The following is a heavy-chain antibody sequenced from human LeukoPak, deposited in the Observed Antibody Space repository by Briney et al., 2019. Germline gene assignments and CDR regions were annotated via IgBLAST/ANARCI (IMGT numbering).Heavy chain of an antibody. CDR2: IHRSGENT. V-gene: IGHV3-23*01. D-gene: IGHD3-10*01. J-gene: IGHJ4*02. CDR3: AKDRYLGSGSYLDY. CDR1: GITFGTYA. Sequence: GGSLRLSCAASGITFGTYAMTWVRQAPGQGLEWVSSIHRSGENTFYSDSVRGRFTISRDDSKGTVYLQMNSLRAEDTAVYYCAKDRYLGSGSYLDYWGQGTLVTVSS.